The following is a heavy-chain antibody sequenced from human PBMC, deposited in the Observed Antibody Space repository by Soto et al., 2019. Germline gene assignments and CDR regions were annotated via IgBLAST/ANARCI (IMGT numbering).Heavy chain of an antibody. Sequence: GESLKISCAASGFTFSSYSMNWVRQAPGKGLEWVSSISSSSSYIYYADSVKGRFTISRDNAKNSLYLQMNSLRAEDTAVYYCARDWADYGGNYYFDYWGQGTLVTVSS. CDR2: ISSSSSYI. CDR3: ARDWADYGGNYYFDY. V-gene: IGHV3-21*01. D-gene: IGHD4-17*01. CDR1: GFTFSSYS. J-gene: IGHJ4*02.